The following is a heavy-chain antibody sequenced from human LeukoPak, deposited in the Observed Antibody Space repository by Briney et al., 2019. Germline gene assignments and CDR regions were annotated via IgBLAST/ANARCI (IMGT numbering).Heavy chain of an antibody. Sequence: ASVKVSCXASGYTFTGYYMHWVRQAPGQGLEWMGRINPNSGGTNYAQKFQGRVTMTRDTSISTAYMELSRLRSDDTAVYYCARGEYSSSLYYFDYWGQGTLVTVSS. J-gene: IGHJ4*02. CDR1: GYTFTGYY. D-gene: IGHD6-6*01. CDR2: INPNSGGT. CDR3: ARGEYSSSLYYFDY. V-gene: IGHV1-2*06.